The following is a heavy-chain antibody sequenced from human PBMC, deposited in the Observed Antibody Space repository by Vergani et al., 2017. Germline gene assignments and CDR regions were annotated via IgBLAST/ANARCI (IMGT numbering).Heavy chain of an antibody. CDR3: ARNIPPQGGGAFDI. Sequence: QVQLVQSGAEVKKPGASVKVSCKASGYTFTSYGISWVRQAPGQGLEWMGRIIPILGIANYAQKFQGRVTITADKSTSTAYMELSSLRSEDTAVYYCARNIPPQGGGAFDIWGQGTMVTVSS. D-gene: IGHD2-2*02. J-gene: IGHJ3*02. V-gene: IGHV1-69*04. CDR1: GYTFTSYG. CDR2: IIPILGIA.